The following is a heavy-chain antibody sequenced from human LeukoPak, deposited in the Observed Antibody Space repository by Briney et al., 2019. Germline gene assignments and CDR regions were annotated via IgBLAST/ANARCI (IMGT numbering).Heavy chain of an antibody. V-gene: IGHV4-59*08. J-gene: IGHJ4*02. Sequence: SETLSLTCTVSGGSISSYYWSWIRQPPGKGLEWIGYIYYNGSTNYNPSLKSRVTISVDTSKNQFSLKLSSVTAADTAVYYCARHVEVNGGNYFDYWGQGTLVTVSS. CDR2: IYYNGST. CDR3: ARHVEVNGGNYFDY. D-gene: IGHD4-23*01. CDR1: GGSISSYY.